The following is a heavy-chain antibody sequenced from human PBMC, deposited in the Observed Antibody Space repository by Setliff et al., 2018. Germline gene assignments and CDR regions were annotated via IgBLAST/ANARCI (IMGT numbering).Heavy chain of an antibody. D-gene: IGHD6-19*01. CDR1: GGSVNSGYDN. J-gene: IGHJ6*03. Sequence: SETLSLTCTVSGGSVNSGYDNWNWLRQPAGKGLEWIGHINRRGSTNFTPSLKSRVTISLDTSKNQFSLNLTSVTAADTTVYYCARATSGWYSAYYYYMDVWGKGTTVTVSS. CDR3: ARATSGWYSAYYYYMDV. V-gene: IGHV4-61*09. CDR2: INRRGST.